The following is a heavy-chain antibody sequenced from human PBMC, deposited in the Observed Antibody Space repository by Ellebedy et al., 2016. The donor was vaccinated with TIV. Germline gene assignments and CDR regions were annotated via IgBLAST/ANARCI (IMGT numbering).Heavy chain of an antibody. CDR2: ISSSSRHM. V-gene: IGHV3-21*06. CDR1: GFTFNTYS. J-gene: IGHJ5*02. CDR3: ATRLAAAGGT. Sequence: PGGSLRLSCAASGFTFNTYSMNWVRQAPGKGLEWVSSISSSSRHMYYADSLKGRFTISRDNAKSSVYLQIQSLRVEDTAIYYCATRLAAAGGTWGQGTLVTVSS. D-gene: IGHD6-13*01.